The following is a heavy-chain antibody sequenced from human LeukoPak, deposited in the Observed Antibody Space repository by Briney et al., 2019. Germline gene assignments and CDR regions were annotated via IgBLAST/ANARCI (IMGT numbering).Heavy chain of an antibody. CDR2: INPNSGGT. CDR1: VYTFTGYY. V-gene: IGHV1-2*02. Sequence: EASVKVSCKASVYTFTGYYMHWVRQAPGQGLEWMGWINPNSGGTNYAQKFQGRVTMTRDTSISTAYMELSRLRSDDTAVYYCARDISSYSSSWYGFDYWGQGTLVTVSS. D-gene: IGHD6-13*01. CDR3: ARDISSYSSSWYGFDY. J-gene: IGHJ4*02.